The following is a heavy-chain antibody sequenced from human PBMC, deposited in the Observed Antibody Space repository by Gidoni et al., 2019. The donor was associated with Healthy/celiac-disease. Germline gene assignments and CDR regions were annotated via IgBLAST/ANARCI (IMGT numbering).Heavy chain of an antibody. Sequence: EVQLVQSGAEVKKPGESLKISCKGSGYRFTSYWIGWVRQMPGKGLQWMGILYPGYSDTRYSPSFQGRVTISADKSISTAYLQWSSLKASDTAMYYWARRWGVVGATRDAFDIWGQGTMVTVSS. D-gene: IGHD1-26*01. CDR2: LYPGYSDT. CDR3: ARRWGVVGATRDAFDI. J-gene: IGHJ3*02. CDR1: GYRFTSYW. V-gene: IGHV5-51*03.